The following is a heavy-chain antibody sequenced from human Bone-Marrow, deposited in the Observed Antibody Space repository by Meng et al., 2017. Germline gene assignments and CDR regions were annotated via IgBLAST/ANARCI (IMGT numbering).Heavy chain of an antibody. J-gene: IGHJ4*02. CDR2: ITAGGVST. D-gene: IGHD3-22*01. CDR3: AKIATRYYDSSGYSFVDY. V-gene: IGHV3-23*01. Sequence: GGSLRLSCAVSGFTFSSYAMSWVRQAPGKGLEWVSAITAGGVSTYYADSVKGRFTISRDNSKSTLYLQMNSLRAEDTAIYYCAKIATRYYDSSGYSFVDYWGQGTLVTVSS. CDR1: GFTFSSYA.